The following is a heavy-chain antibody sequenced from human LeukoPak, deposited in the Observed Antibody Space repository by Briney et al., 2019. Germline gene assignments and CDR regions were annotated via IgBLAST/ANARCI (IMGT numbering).Heavy chain of an antibody. J-gene: IGHJ5*02. D-gene: IGHD1-26*01. V-gene: IGHV4-39*01. Sequence: SETLSLTCTVSGGSISSSSYYWGWIRQPPGKGLEWIGGIYYSGSTYYNPSLKSRVTISVDTSKNQFSLKLSSVTAADTAVYYCARGLLGPWGQGTLVTVSS. CDR2: IYYSGST. CDR1: GGSISSSSYY. CDR3: ARGLLGP.